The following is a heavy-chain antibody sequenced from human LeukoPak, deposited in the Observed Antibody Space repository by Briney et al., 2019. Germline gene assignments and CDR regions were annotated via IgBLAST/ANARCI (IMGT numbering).Heavy chain of an antibody. CDR3: ARDSTSWYDILDY. D-gene: IGHD6-13*01. V-gene: IGHV1-18*01. Sequence: GASVKVSCRSSGYSFTVYQMHWVRQAPGQGLEWMGWIRANNGDTYYAQNFQGRVTMTTDTSTSTAYMELRSLRSDDTAVYYCARDSTSWYDILDYWGQGTLVTVSS. CDR1: GYSFTVYQ. CDR2: IRANNGDT. J-gene: IGHJ4*02.